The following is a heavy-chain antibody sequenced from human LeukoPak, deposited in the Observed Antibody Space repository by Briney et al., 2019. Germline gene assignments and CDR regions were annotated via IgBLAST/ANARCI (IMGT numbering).Heavy chain of an antibody. J-gene: IGHJ4*02. CDR3: ARDRPVAGAIDY. D-gene: IGHD6-19*01. CDR1: GFTFSSYA. CDR2: ISGSGGST. V-gene: IGHV3-23*01. Sequence: GGSLRLSCAASGFTFSSYAMSWVRQAPGKGLEWVSAISGSGGSTYYADSVKGRFTITRDNAKNTLYLQMNSLRAEDTAVYYCARDRPVAGAIDYWGQGTLVTVSS.